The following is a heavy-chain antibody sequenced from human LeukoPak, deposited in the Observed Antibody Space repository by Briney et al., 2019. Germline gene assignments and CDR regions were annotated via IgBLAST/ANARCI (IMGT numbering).Heavy chain of an antibody. CDR1: GYTFTDHY. CDR3: ARVSAPTTPITPNT. V-gene: IGHV1-2*02. J-gene: IGHJ5*02. CDR2: INPNNGGT. D-gene: IGHD5-24*01. Sequence: ASVKVSCKASGYTFTDHYMHWVRQAPGQGLEWMGWINPNNGGTNYGKKFQGRVTMTRDTSISTAYIELSRLISDNTAVYYCARVSAPTTPITPNTWGQGTLVTVSS.